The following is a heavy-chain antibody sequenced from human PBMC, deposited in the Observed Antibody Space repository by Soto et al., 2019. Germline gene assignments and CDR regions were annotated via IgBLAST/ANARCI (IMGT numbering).Heavy chain of an antibody. CDR2: INHSGSA. D-gene: IGHD6-13*01. J-gene: IGHJ5*02. Sequence: SETLSLTCAVYGGSFSSYHWTWIRQPPGKGLEWIGEINHSGSANYNPSLKSRVTMSGDTSKNQFSLKLASVIAADTAVYYCARGLPRRTLAEARMFGGVSGGWFDPWGQGTLVTVSS. V-gene: IGHV4-34*01. CDR1: GGSFSSYH. CDR3: ARGLPRRTLAEARMFGGVSGGWFDP.